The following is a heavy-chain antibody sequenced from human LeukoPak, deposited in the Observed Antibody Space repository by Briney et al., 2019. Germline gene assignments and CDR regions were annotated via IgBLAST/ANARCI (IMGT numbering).Heavy chain of an antibody. CDR1: GFTFSSYA. D-gene: IGHD3-9*01. V-gene: IGHV3-23*01. J-gene: IGHJ4*02. CDR3: AKAFSYYDILTGYSY. CDR2: ISGSGGST. Sequence: GGSLRLSCAASGFTFSSYAMSWVRQAPGKGLEWVSAISGSGGSTYYADSVKGRFTISRDNSKNTLYLQMNGLRAEDTAVYYCAKAFSYYDILTGYSYWGQGTLVTVSS.